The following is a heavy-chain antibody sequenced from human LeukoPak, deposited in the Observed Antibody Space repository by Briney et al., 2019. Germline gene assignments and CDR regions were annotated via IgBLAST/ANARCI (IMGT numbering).Heavy chain of an antibody. J-gene: IGHJ4*02. CDR2: INHSGST. Sequence: SETLSLTCAVYGGSFSGYYWSWIRQPPGKGLEWIGEINHSGSTNYNPSLKSRVTISVDTSKNQFSLKLSSVTAADTAVYYCARGIVGATTSGTIDYWGQGTLVTVSS. V-gene: IGHV4-34*01. D-gene: IGHD1-26*01. CDR3: ARGIVGATTSGTIDY. CDR1: GGSFSGYY.